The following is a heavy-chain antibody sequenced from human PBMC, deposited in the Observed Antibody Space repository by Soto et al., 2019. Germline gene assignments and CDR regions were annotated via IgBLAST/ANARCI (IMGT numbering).Heavy chain of an antibody. CDR3: TTDLAMVVGGGDAFDI. V-gene: IGHV3-15*01. CDR1: GFTFSNAW. Sequence: GGSLRLSCAASGFTFSNAWMSWVRQAPGKGLEWVGRIKSKTDGGTTDYAAPVKGRFTISRDDSKNTLYLQMNSLKTEDTAVYYCTTDLAMVVGGGDAFDIWGQGTMVTVSS. J-gene: IGHJ3*02. CDR2: IKSKTDGGTT. D-gene: IGHD2-15*01.